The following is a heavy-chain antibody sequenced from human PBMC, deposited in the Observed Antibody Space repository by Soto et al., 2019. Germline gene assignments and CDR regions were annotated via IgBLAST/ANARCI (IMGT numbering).Heavy chain of an antibody. CDR2: IKQDGSDK. J-gene: IGHJ4*02. CDR1: GFTFSTYW. CDR3: ARVKSLAGHY. D-gene: IGHD2-15*01. Sequence: EVQLVESGGGLVQPGGPLRLPCAASGFTFSTYWMSWVRQAPGKGLEWVANIKQDGSDKYYVDSVKGRFTISRDNAKNSLYLQMNGLRAEDTAVYYCARVKSLAGHYWGQGTLVTVSS. V-gene: IGHV3-7*05.